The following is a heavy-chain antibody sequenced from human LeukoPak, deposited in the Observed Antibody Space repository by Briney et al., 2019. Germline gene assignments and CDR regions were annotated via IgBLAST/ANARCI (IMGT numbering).Heavy chain of an antibody. V-gene: IGHV1-18*01. Sequence: ASVKVSCKASGYTFTGYGISWVRQAPGQGLEWMGWISAYNGNTNYAQKLQGRVTMTTDTSTSTAYMELRSLRSDDTAVYYCARDSEYYYDSSGNFDYWGQGTLVTVSS. CDR1: GYTFTGYG. D-gene: IGHD3-22*01. CDR2: ISAYNGNT. J-gene: IGHJ4*02. CDR3: ARDSEYYYDSSGNFDY.